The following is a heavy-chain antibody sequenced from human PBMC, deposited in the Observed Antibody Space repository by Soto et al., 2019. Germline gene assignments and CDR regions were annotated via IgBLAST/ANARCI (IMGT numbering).Heavy chain of an antibody. CDR1: GFTFRSYT. Sequence: VQLVESGGGPVKPGGSRRLSCVVSGFTFRSYTMHWVRQAPGKGLEWVSSISSMSDDIYYADSVKGRFTISRDNAKNSVYLQMNSRRVEDTAVDCCASPSRSGWLYGMDVWCQGTTVTVS. J-gene: IGHJ6*02. CDR3: ASPSRSGWLYGMDV. V-gene: IGHV3-21*01. CDR2: ISSMSDDI. D-gene: IGHD6-19*01.